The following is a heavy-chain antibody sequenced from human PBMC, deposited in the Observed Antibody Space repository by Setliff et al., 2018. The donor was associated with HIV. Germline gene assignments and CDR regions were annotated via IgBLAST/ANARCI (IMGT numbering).Heavy chain of an antibody. Sequence: PGGSLRLSCAASGFTFNNYWMCWVRLAPGKGLEWVANIDQDGREKNYVGSVKGRFTISRDNAKGSASLQMNSLRAEDTAIYFCARKLRPGHGVDVWGQGTTVTVSS. J-gene: IGHJ6*02. D-gene: IGHD3-10*01. V-gene: IGHV3-7*01. CDR2: IDQDGREK. CDR3: ARKLRPGHGVDV. CDR1: GFTFNNYW.